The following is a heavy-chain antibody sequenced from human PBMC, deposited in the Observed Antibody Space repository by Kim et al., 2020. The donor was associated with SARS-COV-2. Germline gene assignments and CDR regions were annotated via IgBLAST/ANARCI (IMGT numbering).Heavy chain of an antibody. D-gene: IGHD4-17*01. Sequence: GGSLRLSCAASGFTFSSYAMHWVRQAPGKGLEWVAVISYDGSNKYYADSVKGRFTISRDNSKNTLYLQMNSLRAEDTAVYYCARDMGYGDYVGWFDPWGQGTLVTVSS. J-gene: IGHJ5*02. CDR2: ISYDGSNK. CDR3: ARDMGYGDYVGWFDP. V-gene: IGHV3-30*04. CDR1: GFTFSSYA.